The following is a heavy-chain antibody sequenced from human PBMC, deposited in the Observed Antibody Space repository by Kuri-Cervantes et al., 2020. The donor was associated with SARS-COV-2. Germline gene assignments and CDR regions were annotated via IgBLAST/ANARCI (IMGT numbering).Heavy chain of an antibody. CDR2: IYYSGST. J-gene: IGHJ4*02. CDR3: ARREGMVPTITRPKYKNSFDY. D-gene: IGHD5-12*01. V-gene: IGHV4-39*01. CDR1: GGSISSSSYY. Sequence: SETLSLTCTVSGGSISSSSYYWGWIRQPPGKGLEWIGSIYYSGSTYYNPSLKSRVTISVDTSKNQFSLKLSSVTAADTALYYCARREGMVPTITRPKYKNSFDYWGQGTLVTVSS.